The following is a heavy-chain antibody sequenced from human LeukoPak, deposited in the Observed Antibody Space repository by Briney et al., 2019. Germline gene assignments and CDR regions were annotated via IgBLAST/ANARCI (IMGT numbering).Heavy chain of an antibody. V-gene: IGHV3-30-3*01. Sequence: GRSLRLSCAASGFTFSSYAMHWVRQAPGKGLEWVAVISYDGSNKYYADSVKGRFTISRDNSKNTLYLQMNSLRAEDTAVYYCARVERGPRTYYDFWSGYYPPDYWGQGTLVTVSS. CDR2: ISYDGSNK. CDR3: ARVERGPRTYYDFWSGYYPPDY. CDR1: GFTFSSYA. D-gene: IGHD3-3*01. J-gene: IGHJ4*02.